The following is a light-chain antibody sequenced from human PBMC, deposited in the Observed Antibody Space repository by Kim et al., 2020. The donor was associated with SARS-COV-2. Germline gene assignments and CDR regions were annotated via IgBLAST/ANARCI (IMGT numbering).Light chain of an antibody. Sequence: QPVLTQSPSASASLGASVKLTCTLSSGHSSYAIAWHQQQPEKGPRYLMKLNNDGSHSKGDGIPDRFSGSSSGAERYLTISSLQSEDEADYYCQTWGTGMVFGGGTRLTVL. CDR1: SGHSSYA. V-gene: IGLV4-69*01. CDR2: LNNDGSH. J-gene: IGLJ3*02. CDR3: QTWGTGMV.